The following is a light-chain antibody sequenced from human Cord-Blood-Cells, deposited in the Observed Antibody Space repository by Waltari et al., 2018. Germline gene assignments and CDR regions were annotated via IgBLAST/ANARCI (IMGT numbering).Light chain of an antibody. CDR1: QSVSSY. CDR2: DAS. J-gene: IGKJ2*01. CDR3: QQRSNWLYT. Sequence: EIVLTQSPATLSLSPGERATLSCRASQSVSSYLAWYQQKPGQAPRLLIYDASNRATGIPARFSGSGSGTDVTLTISSLEPEDFAVYDGQQRSNWLYTFGQGTKLEIK. V-gene: IGKV3-11*01.